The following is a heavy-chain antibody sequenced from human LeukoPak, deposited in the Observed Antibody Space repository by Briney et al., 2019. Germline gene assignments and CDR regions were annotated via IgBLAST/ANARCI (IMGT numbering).Heavy chain of an antibody. V-gene: IGHV4-30-2*01. CDR1: GGSISNGGYS. D-gene: IGHD5-12*01. CDR2: IYHSGST. J-gene: IGHJ4*02. Sequence: KPSQTLSLTCAVSGGSISNGGYSWSWIRQPPGKGLEWIGYIYHSGSTYYNPSLKSRVTISVDRSKNQFSLKLSSVTAADTAVYYCARGIRVATILDYWGQGTLVTVSS. CDR3: ARGIRVATILDY.